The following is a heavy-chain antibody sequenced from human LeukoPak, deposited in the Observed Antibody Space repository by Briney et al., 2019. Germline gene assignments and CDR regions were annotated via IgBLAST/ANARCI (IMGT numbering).Heavy chain of an antibody. CDR2: ISGSGGST. CDR1: GFTFSSYA. V-gene: IGHV3-23*01. CDR3: AKDQAPRQRSRNYYFDY. Sequence: PGGSLRLSCAASGFTFSSYAMSWVRQAPGKGLEWVSAISGSGGSTYYADSVKGRFTISRDNSKNTLYLQMNSLRAEDTAVYYCAKDQAPRQRSRNYYFDYWGQGTLVTVSS. J-gene: IGHJ4*02.